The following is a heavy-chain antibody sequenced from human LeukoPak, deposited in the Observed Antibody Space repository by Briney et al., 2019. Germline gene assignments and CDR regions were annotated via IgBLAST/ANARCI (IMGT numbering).Heavy chain of an antibody. V-gene: IGHV3-23*01. D-gene: IGHD6-19*01. CDR2: ISVDGESA. Sequence: PGGSLRLSCTVSGFSVSTSGMSWVRQAQGKGLQTISAISVDGESAYYADSVKGRFTISRDNSKHTLYLQMNSLRVEDTAVYYCAQGVGSGWYPHWGQGSLVSVSS. J-gene: IGHJ4*02. CDR3: AQGVGSGWYPH. CDR1: GFSVSTSG.